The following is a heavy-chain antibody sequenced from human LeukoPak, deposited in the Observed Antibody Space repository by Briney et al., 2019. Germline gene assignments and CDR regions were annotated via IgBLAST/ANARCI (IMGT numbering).Heavy chain of an antibody. CDR1: GCTFTSYY. V-gene: IGHV1-46*01. CDR2: INPSGGST. J-gene: IGHJ6*03. Sequence: ASVKVSCKASGCTFTSYYMHWVRQAPGQGLEWMGIINPSGGSTSYAQKFQGRVTMTRDMSTSTVYMELSSLRSEDTAVYYCARDRYYYYYYMDVWGKGTTVTVSS. CDR3: ARDRYYYYYYMDV.